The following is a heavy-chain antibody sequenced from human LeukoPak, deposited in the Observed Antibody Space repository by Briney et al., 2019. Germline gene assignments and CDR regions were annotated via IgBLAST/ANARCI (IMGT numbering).Heavy chain of an antibody. V-gene: IGHV3-43*02. Sequence: GGSLRLSCAASGFAFADYAIHWVRQGPGGGLEWVSLTSGDGGTTYYADSVKGRFTISRDNSKNSLFLQMNSVRTEDTALYYCAKDMVWGWYFDLWGRGTLVTVSS. J-gene: IGHJ2*01. CDR3: AKDMVWGWYFDL. CDR1: GFAFADYA. D-gene: IGHD7-27*01. CDR2: TSGDGGTT.